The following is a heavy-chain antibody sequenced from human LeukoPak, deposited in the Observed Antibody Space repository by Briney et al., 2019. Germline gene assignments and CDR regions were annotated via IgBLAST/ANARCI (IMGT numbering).Heavy chain of an antibody. CDR2: IYTSGST. J-gene: IGHJ4*02. CDR1: GGSISSGDYS. CDR3: ARDTYNYGSSAYYFDY. D-gene: IGHD5-18*01. Sequence: SETLSLICTVSGGSISSGDYSWSWIRQPAGKGLDWIGRIYTSGSTNYNPSLKSRVTMSVDTSKNQFSLKLSSVTAADTAVYYCARDTYNYGSSAYYFDYWGQGTLVTVSS. V-gene: IGHV4-61*02.